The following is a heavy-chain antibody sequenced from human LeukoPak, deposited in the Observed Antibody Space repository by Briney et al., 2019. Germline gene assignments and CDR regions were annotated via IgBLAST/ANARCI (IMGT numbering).Heavy chain of an antibody. V-gene: IGHV5-51*01. CDR1: GYSFTSYW. CDR3: ARLGVYYGSGSYYNDHNGDY. D-gene: IGHD3-10*01. J-gene: IGHJ4*02. CDR2: IYPGDSDT. Sequence: GESLKISCKGSGYSFTSYWIGWVRQMPGKGLEWMGIIYPGDSDTRYSPSFQGQVTISADKSISTAYLQWSSLKASDTAMYYCARLGVYYGSGSYYNDHNGDYWGQGTLVTVSS.